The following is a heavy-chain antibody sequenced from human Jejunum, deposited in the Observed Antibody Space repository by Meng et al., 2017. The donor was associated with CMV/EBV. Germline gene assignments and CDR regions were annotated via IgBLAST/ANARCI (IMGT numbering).Heavy chain of an antibody. CDR2: IGTGSTK. CDR3: VRDPVVSGLDV. Sequence: CSASGSSLSIYSISWVRQAPGKGLEWVAYIGTGSTKYYADSLEGRFTVSRDDAKNSLYLQMNSLRGEDTAVYFCVRDPVVSGLDVWGQGTTVTVSS. CDR1: GSSLSIYS. V-gene: IGHV3-48*04. D-gene: IGHD5/OR15-5a*01. J-gene: IGHJ6*02.